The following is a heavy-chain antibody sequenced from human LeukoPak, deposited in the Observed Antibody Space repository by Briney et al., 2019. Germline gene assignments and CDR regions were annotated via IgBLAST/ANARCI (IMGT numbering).Heavy chain of an antibody. CDR2: IDWDDDK. Sequence: SGPALVKPPQTLTLSCTFSGLSLSTSTMYMSWIRQPPGMALEWLARIDWDDDKYYSTYLKTRLTISNDTSKNQVVLTMTNMDPVDTATYYCARYGYSYGTYYFDYWGQGTLVTVSS. V-gene: IGHV2-70*11. CDR1: GLSLSTSTMY. CDR3: ARYGYSYGTYYFDY. J-gene: IGHJ4*02. D-gene: IGHD5-18*01.